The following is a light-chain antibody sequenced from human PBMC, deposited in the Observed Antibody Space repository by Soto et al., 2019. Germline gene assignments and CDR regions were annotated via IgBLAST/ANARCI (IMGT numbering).Light chain of an antibody. CDR2: AAS. J-gene: IGKJ2*01. V-gene: IGKV3-20*01. Sequence: EIVLSQSPGTLSLSPGERATLSCRASRSFASSYLAWYQQRPGQAPRLLIYAASNRATGIPDRFSGSGSGTDFTITINRLEAEDSAVYYCQQYGASPPYTFGQGTKVEIK. CDR1: RSFASSY. CDR3: QQYGASPPYT.